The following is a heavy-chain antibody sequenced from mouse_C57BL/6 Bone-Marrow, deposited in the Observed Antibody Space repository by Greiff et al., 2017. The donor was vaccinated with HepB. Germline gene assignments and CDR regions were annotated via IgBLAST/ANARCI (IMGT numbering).Heavy chain of an antibody. J-gene: IGHJ3*01. Sequence: QVQLQQPGAELVKPGASVKLSCKASGYTFTSYWMHWVKQRPGQGLEWIGMIHPNSGSTNYNEKFKSKATLTVDKSSSTAYMQLSSLTSEDSAVYYCAREGYYYGSSSGFAYWGQGTLVTVSA. V-gene: IGHV1-64*01. CDR1: GYTFTSYW. D-gene: IGHD1-1*01. CDR3: AREGYYYGSSSGFAY. CDR2: IHPNSGST.